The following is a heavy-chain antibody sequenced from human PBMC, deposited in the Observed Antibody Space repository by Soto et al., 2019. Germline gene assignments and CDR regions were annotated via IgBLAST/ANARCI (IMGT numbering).Heavy chain of an antibody. CDR3: ACVAPTIFGAQFHHNLVNV. CDR2: ISSSGTYT. CDR1: GLKFSDYH. J-gene: IGHJ6*02. Sequence: PGGSLRLSCAASGLKFSDYHMTWIRQAQGKGLEWISYISSSGTYTTYTDSVKGRFTVSRDNAKSSLYLQMNSLRGEDTAVYYCACVAPTIFGAQFHHNLVNVWGQGNTVTVAS. D-gene: IGHD3-3*01. V-gene: IGHV3-11*06.